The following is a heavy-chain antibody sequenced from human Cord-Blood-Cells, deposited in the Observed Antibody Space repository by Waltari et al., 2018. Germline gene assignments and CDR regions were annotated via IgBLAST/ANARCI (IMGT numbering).Heavy chain of an antibody. V-gene: IGHV3-23*01. J-gene: IGHJ4*02. CDR1: GFTFSSYA. CDR2: ISGSGGST. D-gene: IGHD6-13*01. CDR3: AKDPPAVGAAAGIDY. Sequence: EVQLLESGGGLVQPGGSLRLSCAASGFTFSSYAMSWVRQAPGKGMEWVSAISGSGGSTYYADSGKGRFTISRDNSKNTLYLQMNSLRAEDTAVYYCAKDPPAVGAAAGIDYWGQGTLVTVSS.